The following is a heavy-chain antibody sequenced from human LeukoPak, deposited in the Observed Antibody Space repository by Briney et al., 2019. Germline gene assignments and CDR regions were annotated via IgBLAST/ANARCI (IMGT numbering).Heavy chain of an antibody. CDR1: GFTFTDFW. D-gene: IGHD3-16*01. CDR3: ARGGGYGVDV. Sequence: GGSLRLSCAASGFTFTDFWMRWVRQAPGKGLEWVANIKRDGSEVYYVDSVKGRVTISRDNAKNSLYLQMNSLRAEDTAVYYCARGGGYGVDVWGQGTTVTVSS. J-gene: IGHJ6*02. V-gene: IGHV3-7*02. CDR2: IKRDGSEV.